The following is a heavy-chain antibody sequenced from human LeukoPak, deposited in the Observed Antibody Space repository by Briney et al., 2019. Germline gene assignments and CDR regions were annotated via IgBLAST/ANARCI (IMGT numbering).Heavy chain of an antibody. CDR1: GFTFSSYG. D-gene: IGHD1-1*01. Sequence: GRSLRLSCAASGFTFSSYGMHWVRQAPGKGLEWVAVISYDGSNKYYADSVKGRFTISRDNSKNTLYLQMNSLRAEDTAVYYCAKDRREHGMDVWGQGTTVTVSS. J-gene: IGHJ6*02. CDR2: ISYDGSNK. CDR3: AKDRREHGMDV. V-gene: IGHV3-30*18.